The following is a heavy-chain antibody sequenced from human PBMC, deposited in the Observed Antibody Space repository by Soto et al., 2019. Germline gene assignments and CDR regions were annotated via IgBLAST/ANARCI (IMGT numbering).Heavy chain of an antibody. V-gene: IGHV1-8*01. CDR3: ARVMEDYDILTGYYHDAFDI. CDR2: MNPNSGNT. Sequence: ASVKVSCKASGYTFTSYDINWVRQATGQGLEWMGWMNPNSGNTGYAQKFQGRVTMTRNTSISTAYMELSSLRSEDTAVYYCARVMEDYDILTGYYHDAFDIWGQGTMVTVSS. CDR1: GYTFTSYD. J-gene: IGHJ3*02. D-gene: IGHD3-9*01.